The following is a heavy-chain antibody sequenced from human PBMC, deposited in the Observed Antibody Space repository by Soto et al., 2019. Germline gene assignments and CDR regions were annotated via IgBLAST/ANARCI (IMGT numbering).Heavy chain of an antibody. J-gene: IGHJ6*02. V-gene: IGHV1-69*06. D-gene: IGHD3-3*01. Sequence: SVKVSCKASGGTFSSYTVYWVRQAPGQGLEWMGGIIPFFGTSNYAQNFQDRITLTADKSTGTAYMELSSLRFEDTAIYYCARKLRLYYGMDVWGQGTTVTV. CDR2: IIPFFGTS. CDR3: ARKLRLYYGMDV. CDR1: GGTFSSYT.